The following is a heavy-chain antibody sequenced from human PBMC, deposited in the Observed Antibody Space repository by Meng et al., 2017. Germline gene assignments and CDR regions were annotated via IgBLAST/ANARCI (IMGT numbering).Heavy chain of an antibody. J-gene: IGHJ4*02. D-gene: IGHD3-22*01. CDR2: VDHTGTT. CDR3: ARRYDGSGYLAH. V-gene: IGHV4-4*02. Sequence: QVQLQETGPSLVKLWGTGSLTCAVSGDSISSRNWWSWVRQPPGKGLEWIGEVDHTGTTGYNPSLKSRATMSRDTSKNHFSLKLSSVTAADTAVYYCARRYDGSGYLAHWGLGTLVTVSS. CDR1: GDSISSRNW.